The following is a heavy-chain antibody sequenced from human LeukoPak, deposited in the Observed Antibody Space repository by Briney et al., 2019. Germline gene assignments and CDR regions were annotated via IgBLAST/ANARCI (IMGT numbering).Heavy chain of an antibody. CDR1: GFMSSHYW. CDR2: INQDGSQK. Sequence: PGGSLRLSCAASGFMSSHYWMSWVRQAPGKGLEWVGNINQDGSQKYYVDSVRGRFTLSIDIAENSLFLQMNSLRAEDTAVYYCAKKGYAGSGTYSYYFDYWGQGTLVTVSS. V-gene: IGHV3-7*03. D-gene: IGHD3-10*01. CDR3: AKKGYAGSGTYSYYFDY. J-gene: IGHJ4*02.